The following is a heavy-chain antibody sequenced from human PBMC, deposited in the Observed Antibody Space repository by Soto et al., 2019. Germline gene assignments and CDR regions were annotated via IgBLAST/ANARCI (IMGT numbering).Heavy chain of an antibody. J-gene: IGHJ6*03. D-gene: IGHD3-9*01. V-gene: IGHV3-7*01. CDR2: IKQDGSEK. CDR1: GFTFSSYW. Sequence: GGSLRLSCAASGFTFSSYWMSWVRQAPGKGLEWVANIKQDGSEKYYVDSVKGRFTISRDNAKNSLYLQMNSLRAEDQAVYYCAREYDILTGYNPNYYYYYMDVWGKGTTVTVSS. CDR3: AREYDILTGYNPNYYYYYMDV.